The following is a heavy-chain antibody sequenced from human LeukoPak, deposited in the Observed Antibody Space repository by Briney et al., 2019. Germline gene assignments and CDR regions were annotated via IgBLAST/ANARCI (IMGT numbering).Heavy chain of an antibody. CDR1: GFSLSTSGVG. CDR2: IYWDDDK. Sequence: SGPTLVNPTQTLTLTCTFSGFSLSTSGVGVGWIRQPPGKALEWLALIYWDDDKRYSPSLKSRLTITKDTSKNQVVLAMTNMDPVDTATFYCAHIHHYYSSRPFDYWGQGTLVTVSS. CDR3: AHIHHYYSSRPFDY. D-gene: IGHD3-22*01. V-gene: IGHV2-5*02. J-gene: IGHJ4*02.